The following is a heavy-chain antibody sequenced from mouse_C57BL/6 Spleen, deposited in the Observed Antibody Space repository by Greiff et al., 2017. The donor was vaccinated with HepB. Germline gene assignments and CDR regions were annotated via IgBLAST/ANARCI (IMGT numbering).Heavy chain of an antibody. V-gene: IGHV5-6*01. D-gene: IGHD2-4*01. CDR3: ARERVYDYDDAAFPMDY. CDR2: ISSGGSYT. J-gene: IGHJ4*01. Sequence: DVQLVESGGDLVKPGGSLKLSCAASGFTFSSYGMSWVRQTPDKRLEWVATISSGGSYTYYPDSVKGRFTISRDNAKNTLYLQMSSLKSEDTAMYYCARERVYDYDDAAFPMDYWGQGTSVTVSS. CDR1: GFTFSSYG.